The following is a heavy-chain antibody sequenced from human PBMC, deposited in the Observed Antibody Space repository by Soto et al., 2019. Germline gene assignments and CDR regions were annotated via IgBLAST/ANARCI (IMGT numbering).Heavy chain of an antibody. CDR3: ATVACTSCSDYYYYYYGMDV. CDR2: ISGSGGST. V-gene: IGHV3-23*01. Sequence: GGSLRLSCAASGFTFSSYAMSWVRQAPGKGLEWVSAISGSGGSTYYADSVKGRFTISRDNSKNTLYLQMNSLRAEDTAVYYCATVACTSCSDYYYYYYGMDVWGQGTTVTVSS. D-gene: IGHD2-2*01. CDR1: GFTFSSYA. J-gene: IGHJ6*02.